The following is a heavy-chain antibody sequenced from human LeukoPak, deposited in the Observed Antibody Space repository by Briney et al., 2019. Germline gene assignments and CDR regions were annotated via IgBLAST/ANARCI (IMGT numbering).Heavy chain of an antibody. CDR3: ARIGGYSYGQGAFDI. V-gene: IGHV1-69*01. CDR1: GGTFSSYA. Sequence: SVKVSCKASGGTFSSYAISWVRQAPGQGLEWMGGIIPIFGTANYAQKFQGRVTITADESTSTAYMELSSLRSEDTAVYYCARIGGYSYGQGAFDIWGQGTMVTVSS. CDR2: IIPIFGTA. D-gene: IGHD5-18*01. J-gene: IGHJ3*02.